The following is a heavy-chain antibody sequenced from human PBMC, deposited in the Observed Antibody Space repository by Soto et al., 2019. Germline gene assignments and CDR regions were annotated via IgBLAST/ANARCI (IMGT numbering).Heavy chain of an antibody. CDR3: ARGRAVAV. V-gene: IGHV3-7*02. J-gene: IGHJ4*02. CDR2: MKADRSEK. D-gene: IGHD6-19*01. Sequence: EVQLVESGGALVQPGGSLRLSCVASGFTFSDYCMTWVRQAPGKGLEWVANMKADRSEKNYVDSVKGRFTISRANAHNSLSLQMNSLTAEDTGIYYCARGRAVAVWGQGTVVIVSS. CDR1: GFTFSDYC.